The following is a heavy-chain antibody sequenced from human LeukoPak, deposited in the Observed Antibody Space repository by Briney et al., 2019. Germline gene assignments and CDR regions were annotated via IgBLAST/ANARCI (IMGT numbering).Heavy chain of an antibody. J-gene: IGHJ4*02. V-gene: IGHV1-18*04. CDR3: ARDHSSGWYRDLDY. CDR1: GYTFTSYG. Sequence: ASAKVSCKASGYTFTSYGISWVRQAPGQGLEWMGWISAYNGNTNYAQKLQGRVAMTTDTSTSTAYMELRSLRSDDTAVYYCARDHSSGWYRDLDYWGQGTLVTVSS. D-gene: IGHD6-19*01. CDR2: ISAYNGNT.